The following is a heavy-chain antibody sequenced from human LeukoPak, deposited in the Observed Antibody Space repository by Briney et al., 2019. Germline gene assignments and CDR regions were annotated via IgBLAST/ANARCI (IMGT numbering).Heavy chain of an antibody. V-gene: IGHV4-59*11. CDR3: ARVGASSSSWYYFDY. CDR1: GGSISSHY. CDR2: IYYSGST. Sequence: SETLSRTCTISGGSISSHYWSWIRQPPGKGLEWIGYIYYSGSTNYNPSLESRVTISVDTSKRRFSLKLSSVTAADTAVYYCARVGASSSSWYYFDYWGQGTLVTVSS. J-gene: IGHJ4*02. D-gene: IGHD6-13*01.